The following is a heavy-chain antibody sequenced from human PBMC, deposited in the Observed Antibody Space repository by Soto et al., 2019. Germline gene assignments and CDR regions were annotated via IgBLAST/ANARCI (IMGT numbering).Heavy chain of an antibody. V-gene: IGHV2-26*01. CDR2: IFSNDEK. Sequence: QVTLKESGPVLVKPTETLTLTCTVSGFSLSNARMGVSWIRQPPGKALEWLAHIFSNDEKSYSTSLKSRLTTSKDPPKGQVVLTMTNMEPLDTATYYCARMGPYDSSGHSLPRGLDVWGQGTTVTVSS. D-gene: IGHD3-22*01. CDR3: ARMGPYDSSGHSLPRGLDV. CDR1: GFSLSNARMG. J-gene: IGHJ6*02.